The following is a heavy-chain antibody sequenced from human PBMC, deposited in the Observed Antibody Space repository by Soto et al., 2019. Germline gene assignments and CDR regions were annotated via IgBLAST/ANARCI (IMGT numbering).Heavy chain of an antibody. D-gene: IGHD4-4*01. CDR2: IRNKANSYAT. Sequence: GGSLRLSCAASGCTFSDSAMHLVRQASGKGLEWVGRIRNKANSYATAYAASVKGRFTISRDDSKNTAYLQMNSLKTEDTAVYYCTPYSNYVDYWGQGTLVTVSS. V-gene: IGHV3-73*01. J-gene: IGHJ4*02. CDR3: TPYSNYVDY. CDR1: GCTFSDSA.